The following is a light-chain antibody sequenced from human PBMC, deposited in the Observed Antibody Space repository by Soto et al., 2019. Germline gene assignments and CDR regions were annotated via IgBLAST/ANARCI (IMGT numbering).Light chain of an antibody. CDR2: EGT. Sequence: SALTQPASVSGSPGQSITISCRGTTSDVGGYNLVSWYQQHTAKAPKLLIYEGTQRPSGVSSRFSGSKSGNTASLTISGLQAEDEADYYCCSYASSSSYVFGTGTKVTVL. J-gene: IGLJ1*01. V-gene: IGLV2-23*01. CDR1: TSDVGGYNL. CDR3: CSYASSSSYV.